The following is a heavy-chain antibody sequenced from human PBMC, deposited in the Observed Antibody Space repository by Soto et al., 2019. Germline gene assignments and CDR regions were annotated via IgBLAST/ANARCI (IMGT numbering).Heavy chain of an antibody. J-gene: IGHJ4*02. D-gene: IGHD5-12*01. CDR1: GFTFSSYA. CDR3: ARDGEMATIGDY. Sequence: GGSLRLSCAASGFTFSSYAMHWVRQAPGKGLEWVAVISYDGSNKYYADSVKGRFTISRDNSKNTLYLQMNSLRAEDTAVYYCARDGEMATIGDYWGQGTLVTVS. V-gene: IGHV3-30-3*01. CDR2: ISYDGSNK.